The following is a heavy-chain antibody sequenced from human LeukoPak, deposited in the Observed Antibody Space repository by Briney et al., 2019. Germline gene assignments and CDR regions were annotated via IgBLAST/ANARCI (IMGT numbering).Heavy chain of an antibody. Sequence: PGGSLRLSCAASGFTFSDYYMSWIRQAPGKGLEWVSYISSSGSTIYYADSVKGRFTISRDNAKDSLHLQMNSLRAEDTAVYYCARESSTTVTFDYWGQGTLVTVSS. J-gene: IGHJ4*02. D-gene: IGHD4-17*01. CDR1: GFTFSDYY. CDR2: ISSSGSTI. V-gene: IGHV3-11*01. CDR3: ARESSTTVTFDY.